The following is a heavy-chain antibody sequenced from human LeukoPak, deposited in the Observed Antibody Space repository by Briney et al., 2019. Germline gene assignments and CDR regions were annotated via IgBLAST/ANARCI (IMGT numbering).Heavy chain of an antibody. J-gene: IGHJ4*02. CDR2: INPNSGGT. CDR1: GYTFTGYY. V-gene: IGHV1-2*02. Sequence: ASVKVSCKASGYTFTGYYMHWVRQAPGQGLEWMGWINPNSGGTNYAQKFQGRVTMTRDTSISTAYIELSRLRSDDTAVYYCAREDIAAAVNFDYWGQGTLVTVSS. D-gene: IGHD6-13*01. CDR3: AREDIAAAVNFDY.